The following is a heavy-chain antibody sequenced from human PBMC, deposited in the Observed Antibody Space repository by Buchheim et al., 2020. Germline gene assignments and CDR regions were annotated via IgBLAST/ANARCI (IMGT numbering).Heavy chain of an antibody. Sequence: QVQLVESGGGVVQPGRSLTLSCAASGFTFNAYGMHWVRQAPGKGLEWVAVISYHGSNKYYADSVRGRFTISRDNSGKPLFLLMNGLGPEDTAVYFCAKSVNIQVTGVPPPDYWSPGTL. V-gene: IGHV3-30*18. D-gene: IGHD2-21*02. CDR3: AKSVNIQVTGVPPPDY. CDR1: GFTFNAYG. CDR2: ISYHGSNK. J-gene: IGHJ4*02.